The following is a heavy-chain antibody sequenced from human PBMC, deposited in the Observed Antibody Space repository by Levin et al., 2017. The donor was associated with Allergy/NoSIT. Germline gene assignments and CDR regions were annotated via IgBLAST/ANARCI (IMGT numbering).Heavy chain of an antibody. CDR3: AGDLNNYGHWFY. D-gene: IGHD5-18*01. CDR2: VYRDDAT. V-gene: IGHV3-66*01. J-gene: IGHJ4*02. CDR1: GFTVSQKY. Sequence: HPGGSLRLSCAGSGFTVSQKYMSWVRQAPGKGLEWVSIVYRDDATYYADSVKGRFTTSRDDSENTLYLQMNSLRVEDTAVYYCAGDLNNYGHWFYWGQGTLVTVSS.